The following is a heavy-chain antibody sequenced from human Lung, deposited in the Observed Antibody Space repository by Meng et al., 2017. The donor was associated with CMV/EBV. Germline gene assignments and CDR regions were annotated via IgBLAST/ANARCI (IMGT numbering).Heavy chain of an antibody. CDR2: INPDGSAK. V-gene: IGHV3-7*01. CDR3: ARSSSR. Sequence: LKISCAASGFTFSTDWMTWVRQAPGKGLEWVANINPDGSAKYYVDSVKGRFTISRDNAMNSLYLQMNSLRAEDTAVYYCARSSSRWGQGTLVTVSS. CDR1: GFTFSTDW. D-gene: IGHD6-6*01. J-gene: IGHJ4*02.